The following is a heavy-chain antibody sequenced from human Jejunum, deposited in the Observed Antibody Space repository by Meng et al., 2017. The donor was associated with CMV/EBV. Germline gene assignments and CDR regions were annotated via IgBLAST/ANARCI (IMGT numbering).Heavy chain of an antibody. CDR2: ISAKDGYT. Sequence: QVSLVQCGGEVKKPGASVKVSCKASGYAFTIFGISWVRQAPGQGLEWMGWISAKDGYTKYAQQFHDRVTMTTDTSTSTAYMELRSLRSDDTAVYYCARAGAELTAHLDFWGQGTLVTVSS. CDR3: ARAGAELTAHLDF. V-gene: IGHV1-18*01. CDR1: GYAFTIFG. D-gene: IGHD1-26*01. J-gene: IGHJ4*02.